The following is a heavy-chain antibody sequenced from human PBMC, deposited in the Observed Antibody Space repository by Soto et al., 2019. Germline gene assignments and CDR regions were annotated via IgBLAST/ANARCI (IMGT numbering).Heavy chain of an antibody. V-gene: IGHV4-31*03. CDR3: ARDLRDVRRWSGYYYGDAFDI. Sequence: PSETLSLTCTVSGGSISSGGYYWSWIRQHPGKGLEWIGYIYYSGSTYYNPSLKSRVTISVDTSKNQFSLKLSSVTAADTAVYYCARDLRDVRRWSGYYYGDAFDIWGQGTMVTVSS. J-gene: IGHJ3*02. D-gene: IGHD3-22*01. CDR2: IYYSGST. CDR1: GGSISSGGYY.